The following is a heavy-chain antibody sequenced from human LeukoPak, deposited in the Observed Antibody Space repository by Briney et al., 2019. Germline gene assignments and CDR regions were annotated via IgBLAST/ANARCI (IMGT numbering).Heavy chain of an antibody. Sequence: PGGSLRLSCAASGFTVSSNYMSWGRQGPGKGLKGVSIIYNGGGTYYADSVKGRFTISRDNSKNTLYLQMNSLRVEDTAIYYCARSHSTSWYWYDYWGQGTLVTVSS. CDR2: IYNGGGT. CDR3: ARSHSTSWYWYDY. CDR1: GFTVSSNY. V-gene: IGHV3-53*01. D-gene: IGHD6-13*01. J-gene: IGHJ4*02.